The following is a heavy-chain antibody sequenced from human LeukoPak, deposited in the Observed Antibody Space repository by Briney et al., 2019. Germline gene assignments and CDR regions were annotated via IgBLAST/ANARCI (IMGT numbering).Heavy chain of an antibody. CDR2: ISSSGGYI. J-gene: IGHJ4*02. D-gene: IGHD6-6*01. V-gene: IGHV3-21*01. CDR1: GFTFSNFA. CDR3: SSGARPLDN. Sequence: GGSLRLSCAASGFTFSNFAVGEVRQAPGEGLEWVSSISSSGGYIYYGDSVKGRFTTSRDNAKNSLYLQMNSLRAEDTAVYYYSSGARPLDNWRQGTLVTVSS.